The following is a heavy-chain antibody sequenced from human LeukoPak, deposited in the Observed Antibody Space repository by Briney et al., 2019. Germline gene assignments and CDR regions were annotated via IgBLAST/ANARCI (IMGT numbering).Heavy chain of an antibody. V-gene: IGHV4-39*01. CDR3: ARVMYYSGSGSYYGARIFDY. Sequence: SETLSLTCTVSGGSIRSSYYYWGWIRQPPGKGLEWIGSIYDSGSTYYNPSLKSRVTISVDTSKNQFSLKLSSVTAADTAVYYCARVMYYSGSGSYYGARIFDYWGQGTLVTVSS. CDR1: GGSIRSSYYY. J-gene: IGHJ4*02. CDR2: IYDSGST. D-gene: IGHD3-10*01.